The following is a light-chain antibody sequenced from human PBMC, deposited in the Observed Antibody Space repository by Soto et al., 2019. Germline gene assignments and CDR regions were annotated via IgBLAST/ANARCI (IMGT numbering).Light chain of an antibody. J-gene: IGLJ1*01. CDR1: SSDVGGYTY. Sequence: QSALTQPPSVSGSPRQSITISCTGASSDVGGYTYVSWYQQHPVKAPKLIIYEVNNRPSGVSHRFSGSKSGNTASLTISGLQAEDEADYYCSSYTSSSTLYVFGTGTKVTVL. CDR2: EVN. V-gene: IGLV2-14*01. CDR3: SSYTSSSTLYV.